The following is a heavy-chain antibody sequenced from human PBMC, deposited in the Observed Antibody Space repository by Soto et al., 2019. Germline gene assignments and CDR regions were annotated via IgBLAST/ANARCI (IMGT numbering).Heavy chain of an antibody. Sequence: QVQLQESGPGLVKPSQTLSLICTVSGGSISSGGYYWSWIRQHPGKGLEWIGDIYYSGSTYYNPSLKIRVTISVDTSKNQFSLKLTSVTAADTAVYYCARDWGRDGCFDYWGQGTLVTVSS. J-gene: IGHJ4*02. D-gene: IGHD3-16*01. CDR2: IYYSGST. CDR1: GGSISSGGYY. CDR3: ARDWGRDGCFDY. V-gene: IGHV4-31*03.